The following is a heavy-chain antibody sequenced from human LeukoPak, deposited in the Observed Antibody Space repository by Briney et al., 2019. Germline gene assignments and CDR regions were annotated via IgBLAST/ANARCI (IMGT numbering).Heavy chain of an antibody. CDR3: ARASYYYDTTGLGAVDI. CDR2: INWNSDNI. Sequence: PGGSLRLSCAASGFTFNDHAMYWVRQAPGKGLEWVSGINWNSDNIGYADSVKGRFTISRDDAKKSLFLQMNSLRTEDTALYYCARASYYYDTTGLGAVDIWGQGTIVTVSS. D-gene: IGHD3-22*01. J-gene: IGHJ3*02. V-gene: IGHV3-9*01. CDR1: GFTFNDHA.